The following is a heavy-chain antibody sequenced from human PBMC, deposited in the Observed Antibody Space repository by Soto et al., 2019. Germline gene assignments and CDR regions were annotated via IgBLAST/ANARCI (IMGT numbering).Heavy chain of an antibody. V-gene: IGHV4-59*12. J-gene: IGHJ4*02. CDR3: VRSGDYRSGSYWYFFDY. Sequence: SETLSLTCTVSGGSISSYYWSWIRQPPGKRLEWIGYIYYSGSTNYNPSLKSRVTISVDTSKNQFSLYLQLDSLRAEDTALYFCVRSGDYRSGSYWYFFDYWGQGTQVTVSS. CDR1: GGSISSYY. D-gene: IGHD3-10*01. CDR2: IYYSGST.